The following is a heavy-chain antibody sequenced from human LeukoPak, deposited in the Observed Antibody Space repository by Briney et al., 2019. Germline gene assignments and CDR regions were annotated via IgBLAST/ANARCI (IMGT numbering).Heavy chain of an antibody. CDR2: INHSGST. CDR1: GGSFSGYY. V-gene: IGHV4-34*01. Sequence: PSETLSLTCVVYGGSFSGYYWSWIRQPPGKGLEWIGEINHSGSTNYNPSLKSRVTISVDTSKNQFSLKLSSVTAADTAVYYCARGVTIFGVVIIPARRNWFDPWGQGTLVTVSS. CDR3: ARGVTIFGVVIIPARRNWFDP. D-gene: IGHD3-3*01. J-gene: IGHJ5*02.